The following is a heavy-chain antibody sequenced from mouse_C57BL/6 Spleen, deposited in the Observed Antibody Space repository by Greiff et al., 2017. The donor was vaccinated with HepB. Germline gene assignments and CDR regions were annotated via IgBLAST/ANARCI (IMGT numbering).Heavy chain of an antibody. CDR3: AISDSSPWFAY. CDR2: IHPSDSDT. J-gene: IGHJ3*01. CDR1: GYTFTSYW. D-gene: IGHD1-1*01. V-gene: IGHV1-74*01. Sequence: VQLQQSGAELVKPGASVKVSCKASGYTFTSYWMHWVKQRPGQGLEWIGRIHPSDSDTNYNQKFTGKATVTVVKSSSTAYMQLSSRTSEDSAVFCCAISDSSPWFAYWGQGALVTVAA.